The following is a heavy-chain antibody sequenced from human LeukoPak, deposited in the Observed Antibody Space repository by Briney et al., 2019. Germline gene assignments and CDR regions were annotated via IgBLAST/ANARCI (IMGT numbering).Heavy chain of an antibody. D-gene: IGHD4-11*01. J-gene: IGHJ2*01. CDR3: ARVGMRDDYSNYAGWPGGSYWYFDL. CDR2: IGTAGDT. V-gene: IGHV3-13*01. CDR1: GFTFSSYD. Sequence: GGSLRLSCAASGFTFSSYDMHWVRQATGKGLEWVSAIGTAGDTYYPGSVKGRFTISRENAKSSLYLQMNSLRAGDTAVYYCARVGMRDDYSNYAGWPGGSYWYFDLWGRGTLVTVSS.